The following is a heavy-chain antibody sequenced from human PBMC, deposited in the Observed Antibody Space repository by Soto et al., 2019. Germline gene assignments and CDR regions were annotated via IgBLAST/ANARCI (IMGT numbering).Heavy chain of an antibody. V-gene: IGHV3-23*01. CDR2: ISGSGSST. CDR1: GFTFSNYA. J-gene: IGHJ4*02. D-gene: IGHD1-26*01. Sequence: EVQLLESGGGLVQPGGSLRLSCAASGFTFSNYAMRWVRQAPVKGLEWVSAISGSGSSTYYADSVKGRFTISRDNSKNTLYLQMNSLRAEDTAVYYCARRGSGSYYDYWGQGTLVTVSS. CDR3: ARRGSGSYYDY.